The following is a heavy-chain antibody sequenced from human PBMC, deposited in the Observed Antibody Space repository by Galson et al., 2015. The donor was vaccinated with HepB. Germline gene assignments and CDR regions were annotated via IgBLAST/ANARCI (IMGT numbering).Heavy chain of an antibody. CDR1: GFTFSSYG. V-gene: IGHV3-33*01. Sequence: SLRLSCAASGFTFSSYGMHWVRQAPGKGLEWVAVIWYDGSNKYYADSVKGRFTISRDNSKNTLYLQMNSLRAEDTAVYYCARVRSETSPADDAFDIWGQGTMVTVSS. CDR3: ARVRSETSPADDAFDI. CDR2: IWYDGSNK. D-gene: IGHD3-22*01. J-gene: IGHJ3*02.